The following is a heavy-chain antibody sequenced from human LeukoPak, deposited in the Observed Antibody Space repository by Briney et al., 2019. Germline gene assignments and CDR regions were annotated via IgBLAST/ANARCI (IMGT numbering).Heavy chain of an antibody. CDR3: ASNYYDSSGYYLPY. CDR1: GGTFSSYA. J-gene: IGHJ4*02. Sequence: SVKVSCKASGGTFSSYAISWVRQAPGQGPEWMGGIIPIFGTANYAQKFQGRVTITADESTSTAYMELSSLRSEDTAVYYCASNYYDSSGYYLPYWGQGTLVTVSS. V-gene: IGHV1-69*13. CDR2: IIPIFGTA. D-gene: IGHD3-22*01.